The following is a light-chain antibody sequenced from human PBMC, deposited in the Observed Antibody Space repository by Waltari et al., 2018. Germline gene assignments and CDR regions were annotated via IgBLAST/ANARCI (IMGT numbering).Light chain of an antibody. CDR1: QTFRSNY. V-gene: IGKV3-20*01. CDR3: QHYDRRKFN. Sequence: EIVLTQSPGTLSLSPGERATLSCRASQTFRSNYLAWYRQKPGQAPRLLIYGVSTRASGIPDRFSGSGSGTDFTLTIRRLEPEDFAVYYWQHYDRRKFNFGTGTKVD. CDR2: GVS. J-gene: IGKJ3*01.